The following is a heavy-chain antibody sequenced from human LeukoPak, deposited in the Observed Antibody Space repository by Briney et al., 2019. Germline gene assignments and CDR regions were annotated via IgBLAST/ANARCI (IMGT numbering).Heavy chain of an antibody. CDR3: ARGRVATMGFDY. D-gene: IGHD5-12*01. CDR1: GFTFSSYG. Sequence: GGSLRLSCAASGFTFSSYGMHWVRQAPGRGLEWVAFIRSDGSNKNYADSVKGRFTISRDNSKNTLYLQMNSLRAEDTAVYYCARGRVATMGFDYWGQGTLVAVSS. V-gene: IGHV3-30*02. CDR2: IRSDGSNK. J-gene: IGHJ4*02.